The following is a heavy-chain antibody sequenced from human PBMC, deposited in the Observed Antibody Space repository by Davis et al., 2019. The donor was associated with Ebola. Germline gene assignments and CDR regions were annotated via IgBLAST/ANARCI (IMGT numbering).Heavy chain of an antibody. J-gene: IGHJ6*02. CDR1: GFTVSSNY. V-gene: IGHV3-53*04. D-gene: IGHD3-10*01. CDR3: AREGYYYGSGSYFDYYGMDV. Sequence: GESLKISCAASGFTVSSNYMSWVRQAPGKGLEWVSVIYSGGSTYYADSVKGRFTISRHNSKNTLYLQMNSLRAEDTAVYYCAREGYYYGSGSYFDYYGMDVWGQGTTVTVSS. CDR2: IYSGGST.